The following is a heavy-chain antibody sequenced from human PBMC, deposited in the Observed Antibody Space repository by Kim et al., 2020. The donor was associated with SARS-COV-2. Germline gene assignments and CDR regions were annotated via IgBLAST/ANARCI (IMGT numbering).Heavy chain of an antibody. Sequence: GGSLRLSCAASGFTFSDYYMSWIRQAPGKGLEWVSYISSNGYTIYYADSVKGRFTISRDNAKNSLYLQMNSLRAEDTAVYYCASYIFAVLIRGEGNDYWGQGTLVTVSS. CDR3: ASYIFAVLIRGEGNDY. D-gene: IGHD3-3*01. J-gene: IGHJ4*02. CDR2: ISSNGYTI. V-gene: IGHV3-11*01. CDR1: GFTFSDYY.